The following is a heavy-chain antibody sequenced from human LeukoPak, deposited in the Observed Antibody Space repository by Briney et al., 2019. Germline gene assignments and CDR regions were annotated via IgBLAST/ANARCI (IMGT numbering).Heavy chain of an antibody. CDR3: ARDTDPYIAAAGLYY. Sequence: GASVKVSCKASGYTFTGYYMHWVRQAPGQGLEWMGWINPNSGGTNYAQKFQGRVTMTRDTSISTAYMELSRLRSDDTAVYYCARDTDPYIAAAGLYYWGQGTLVTVSS. J-gene: IGHJ4*02. CDR2: INPNSGGT. V-gene: IGHV1-2*02. CDR1: GYTFTGYY. D-gene: IGHD6-13*01.